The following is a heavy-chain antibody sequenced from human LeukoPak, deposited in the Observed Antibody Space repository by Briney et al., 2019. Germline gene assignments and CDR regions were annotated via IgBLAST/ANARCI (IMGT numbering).Heavy chain of an antibody. CDR2: INSISGEI. V-gene: IGHV3-21*05. D-gene: IGHD5/OR15-5a*01. CDR1: GFTFSYYS. Sequence: PGGSLRLSCVASGFTFSYYSMNWVRQAPGKGLEWVSYINSISGEIWYADSVKGRFTISRDNSKSSLFLQMNSLRTEDTALYYCARDHVYGGADYWGQGTLVTVSS. J-gene: IGHJ4*02. CDR3: ARDHVYGGADY.